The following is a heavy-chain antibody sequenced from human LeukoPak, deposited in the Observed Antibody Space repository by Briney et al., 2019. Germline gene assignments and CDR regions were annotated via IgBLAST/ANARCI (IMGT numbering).Heavy chain of an antibody. J-gene: IGHJ4*02. CDR3: ARAGIVNALDY. CDR2: NWYDGSNT. D-gene: IGHD2/OR15-2a*01. V-gene: IGHV3-33*01. CDR1: GYTFSIYG. Sequence: GMSLRLSCAASGYTFSIYGMNWVRQAPGKGLEWVAINWYDGSNTYFAESVMGRFSISKDNFKNIVYLQMNSLKIEDTGVYYCARAGIVNALDYWGQGAQVTVSP.